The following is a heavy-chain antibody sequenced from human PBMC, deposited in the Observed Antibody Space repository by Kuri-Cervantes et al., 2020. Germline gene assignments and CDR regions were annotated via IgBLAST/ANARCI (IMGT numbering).Heavy chain of an antibody. CDR1: DYTFSSYG. CDR2: INPSGGST. Sequence: ASVKVSCKASDYTFSSYGISWVRQAPGQGLEWMGIINPSGGSTSYAQKFQGRVTMTRDTSTSIVYMELSSLRSEDTAVYYCARGPLGYSYVDYWGQGTLVTVSS. V-gene: IGHV1-46*01. D-gene: IGHD5-18*01. CDR3: ARGPLGYSYVDY. J-gene: IGHJ4*02.